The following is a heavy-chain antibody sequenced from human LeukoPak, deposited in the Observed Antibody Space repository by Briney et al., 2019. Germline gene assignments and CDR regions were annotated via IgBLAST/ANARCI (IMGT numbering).Heavy chain of an antibody. CDR2: INPNSGGT. CDR1: GYTFTGYC. Sequence: GASVKVSCKASGYTFTGYCMHWVRQAPGQGLEWMGWINPNSGGTNYAQKFQGRVTMTRDTSISTAYMELSRLRSDDTAVYYCARDYLLYDSSGYYYLLRYWGQGTLVTVSS. J-gene: IGHJ4*02. V-gene: IGHV1-2*02. CDR3: ARDYLLYDSSGYYYLLRY. D-gene: IGHD3-22*01.